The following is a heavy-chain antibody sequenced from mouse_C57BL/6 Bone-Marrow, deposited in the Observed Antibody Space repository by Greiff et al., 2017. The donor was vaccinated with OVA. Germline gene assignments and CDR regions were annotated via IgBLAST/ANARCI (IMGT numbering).Heavy chain of an antibody. Sequence: VKLVESGPGLVQPSQSLSITCTVSGFSLTSYGVTWVRQSPGQGLEWLGVIWSGGSTDYNAAFMSRMTITNDNSKSQVFFKMNSLLASDTAIYYCASHYYDSSPFAYWGQGTLVTVSA. CDR3: ASHYYDSSPFAY. D-gene: IGHD1-1*01. CDR2: IWSGGST. J-gene: IGHJ3*01. CDR1: GFSLTSYG. V-gene: IGHV2-5*01.